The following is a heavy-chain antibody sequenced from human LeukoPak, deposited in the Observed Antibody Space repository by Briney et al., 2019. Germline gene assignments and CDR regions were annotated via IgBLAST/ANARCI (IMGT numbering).Heavy chain of an antibody. CDR3: AREGFDP. Sequence: SETLSLTCTVSGGSISSYYWSWIRQPPGKGLEWIGYIYYSGSTNYNLSLKSRVTISVDTSKNQFSLKLSSVTAADTAGYYFAREGFDPWGQGTLVTVSS. J-gene: IGHJ5*02. CDR2: IYYSGST. CDR1: GGSISSYY. V-gene: IGHV4-59*01.